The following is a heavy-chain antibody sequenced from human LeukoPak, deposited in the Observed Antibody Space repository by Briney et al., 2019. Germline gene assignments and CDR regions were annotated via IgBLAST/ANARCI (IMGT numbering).Heavy chain of an antibody. Sequence: GGSLRLSCAASGFTVSSNYMSWVRQAPGKGLVWVSRINSDGSSTSYADSVKGRFTISRDNAKNTLYLQMNSLRAEDTAVYYCASTAGIQLWFHWGQGTLVTVSS. CDR2: INSDGSST. V-gene: IGHV3-74*01. CDR3: ASTAGIQLWFH. D-gene: IGHD5-18*01. CDR1: GFTVSSNY. J-gene: IGHJ4*02.